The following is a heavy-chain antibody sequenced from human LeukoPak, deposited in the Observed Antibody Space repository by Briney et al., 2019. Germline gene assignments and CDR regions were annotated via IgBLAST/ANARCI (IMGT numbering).Heavy chain of an antibody. D-gene: IGHD5-18*01. CDR2: MNPNSGNT. J-gene: IGHJ6*03. CDR3: ARESYSYGKGSYYYYYMDV. Sequence: ASVKVSCKASGYTFTSYDINWVRQATGQGLEWMGWMNPNSGNTGYAQKFQGRVTITRNTSISTAYMELSSLRSEDTAVYYCARESYSYGKGSYYYYYMDVWGKGTTVTVSS. V-gene: IGHV1-8*03. CDR1: GYTFTSYD.